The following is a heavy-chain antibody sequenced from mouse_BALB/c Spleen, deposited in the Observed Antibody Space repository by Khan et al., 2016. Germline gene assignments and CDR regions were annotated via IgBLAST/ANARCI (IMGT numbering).Heavy chain of an antibody. V-gene: IGHV3-8*02. CDR3: ATYDGYLFDY. J-gene: IGHJ2*01. Sequence: EMQLLESGPSLVKPAQTLSLTCYVTGDSITTGYWHWIRKFPGNKLEYMGYINTNASVHKNPSLKSRISITRDTSKNQYDLQLNSVPTEDRAIYYCATYDGYLFDYWGQGTTLTVSS. D-gene: IGHD2-3*01. CDR1: GDSITTGY. CDR2: INTNASV.